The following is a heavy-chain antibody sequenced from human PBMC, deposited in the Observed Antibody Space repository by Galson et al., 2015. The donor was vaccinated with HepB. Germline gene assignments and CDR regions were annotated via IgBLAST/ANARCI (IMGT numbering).Heavy chain of an antibody. CDR3: ASGPAAAGSLQFYYYDMDV. CDR1: GVTFSNAW. V-gene: IGHV3-15*07. D-gene: IGHD6-13*01. Sequence: SLRLSCAASGVTFSNAWMNWVRQAPGKGLEWVGRIESKTDGGTTDNAAPVKGRFTISRDDSKNTVYLQMNSLKTEDTAVYYCASGPAAAGSLQFYYYDMDVWGQGTTVTVSS. CDR2: IESKTDGGTT. J-gene: IGHJ6*02.